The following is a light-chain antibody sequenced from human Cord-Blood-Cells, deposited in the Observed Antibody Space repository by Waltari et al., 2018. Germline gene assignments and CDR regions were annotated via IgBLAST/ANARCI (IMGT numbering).Light chain of an antibody. CDR1: SSDVGGYNY. V-gene: IGLV2-14*01. J-gene: IGLJ2*01. CDR3: SSYTSSSTWV. CDR2: DVS. Sequence: QSALTQPASVSGSPGQSITISCTGTSSDVGGYNYVSWYQQHPGKAPKPMIYDVSKRPSVGSNRFSGSKSGNTASLTISGLQAEDEADYYCSSYTSSSTWVFGGGTKLTVL.